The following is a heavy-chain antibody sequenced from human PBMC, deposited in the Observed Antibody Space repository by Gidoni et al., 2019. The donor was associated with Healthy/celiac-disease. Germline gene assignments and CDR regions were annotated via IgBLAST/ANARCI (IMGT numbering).Heavy chain of an antibody. D-gene: IGHD5-18*01. CDR1: GFTFTSSA. V-gene: IGHV1-58*01. CDR2: IVGGSGNT. J-gene: IGHJ6*03. Sequence: QLQLVQSGPEVKQPGASVKVPSKASGFTFTSSAVQWVRQARGQRLEWIGWIVGGSGNTNYAQKFKERVTITRDMSTSTAYMELSSLRSEDTAVYYCAAEGIQRETRFYYYMDVWGKGTTVTVSS. CDR3: AAEGIQRETRFYYYMDV.